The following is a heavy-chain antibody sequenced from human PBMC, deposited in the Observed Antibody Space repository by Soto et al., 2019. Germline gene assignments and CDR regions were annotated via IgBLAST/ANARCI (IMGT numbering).Heavy chain of an antibody. Sequence: GGSLRLSCAASGFTFSSYWMHWVRQAPGKGLVWVSRINSDGSSTSYADSVKGRFTISRDNAKNTLYLQMNSLRAEDTAVYYCARVRRSSLPDYWGQGTLVTVSS. V-gene: IGHV3-74*01. J-gene: IGHJ4*02. CDR2: INSDGSST. CDR3: ARVRRSSLPDY. D-gene: IGHD6-13*01. CDR1: GFTFSSYW.